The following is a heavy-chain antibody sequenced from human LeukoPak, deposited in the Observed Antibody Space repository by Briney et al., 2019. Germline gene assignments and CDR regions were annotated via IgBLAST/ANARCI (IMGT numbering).Heavy chain of an antibody. Sequence: PGRSLRLSCAASGFTFSSYGMHWVRQAPGKGLEWVAIIWYDGSNKYYADSVKGRFTISRDNSKNTLFLQMNSLRAEDSAVYYCXXXIYNSGRTDFDYWGQGTLVTVSS. D-gene: IGHD2/OR15-2a*01. CDR3: XXXIYNSGRTDFDY. J-gene: IGHJ4*02. V-gene: IGHV3-33*01. CDR1: GFTFSSYG. CDR2: IWYDGSNK.